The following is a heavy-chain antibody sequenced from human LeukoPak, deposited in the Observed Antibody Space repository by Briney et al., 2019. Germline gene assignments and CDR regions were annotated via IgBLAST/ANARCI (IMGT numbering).Heavy chain of an antibody. Sequence: GGSLRLSCAASGFTLNSYWIHWVRHAPGKGLVWVSRINSDGSSTSYADSVKGRFTISRDNAKNTLYLQMNGLRAEDTAVYYCAREGQQPRGVRWFDPWGQGTRVTVSS. V-gene: IGHV3-74*01. CDR2: INSDGSST. CDR3: AREGQQPRGVRWFDP. J-gene: IGHJ5*02. D-gene: IGHD3-10*01. CDR1: GFTLNSYW.